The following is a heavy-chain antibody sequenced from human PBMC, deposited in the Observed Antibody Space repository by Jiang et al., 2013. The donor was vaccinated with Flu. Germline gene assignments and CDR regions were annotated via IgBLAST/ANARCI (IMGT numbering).Heavy chain of an antibody. J-gene: IGHJ4*02. D-gene: IGHD3-16*01. CDR3: AIVGGAAFDF. CDR2: LNTGNGDT. CDR1: GYTFTSYA. V-gene: IGHV1-3*04. Sequence: GAEVKKPGASVKVSCKASGYTFTSYATHWVRLAPGQRLEWMGWLNTGNGDTKYSEKFQGRVTITRDTSASIAYMELSSLRSEDTAVYYCAIVGGAAFDFWGQGTLVTVSS.